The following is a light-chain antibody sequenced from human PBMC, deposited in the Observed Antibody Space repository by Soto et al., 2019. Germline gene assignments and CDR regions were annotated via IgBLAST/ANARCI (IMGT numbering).Light chain of an antibody. CDR1: SSDVGGYNY. CDR2: DVS. CDR3: SSYTSSSTRVV. J-gene: IGLJ2*01. V-gene: IGLV2-14*01. Sequence: QSVLTQPASVSGSPGQSITISCTGTSSDVGGYNYVSWYQQHPGKAPKLMIYDVSNRPSGVSNRFSGSKSGNTASLTISGLHAEDEADYYCSSYTSSSTRVVVGGGTKLTVL.